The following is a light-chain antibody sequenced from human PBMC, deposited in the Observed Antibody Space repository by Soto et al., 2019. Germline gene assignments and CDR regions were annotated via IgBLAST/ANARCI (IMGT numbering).Light chain of an antibody. CDR3: QQYNKLPLT. Sequence: EIVMTQSPATLSVSPGDRATLSCRASHGIDDTLAWYQQKPGQTPRLLIYDTSIRATGVPARFSGSRSGAEFTLTISSLQSEDFAVYYCQQYNKLPLTFGGGTKVDIK. CDR1: HGIDDT. V-gene: IGKV3-15*01. J-gene: IGKJ4*01. CDR2: DTS.